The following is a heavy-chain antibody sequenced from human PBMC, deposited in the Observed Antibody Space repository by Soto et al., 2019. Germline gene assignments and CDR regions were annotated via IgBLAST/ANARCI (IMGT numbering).Heavy chain of an antibody. Sequence: QVQLVQSGAEVKKPGSSVKVSCKASGGTFSSYAISWVRQAPGQGREWMGGIIPIFGTANYAQKFQGRVTITADESTSTAYMELSSLRSEDTAVYYCARKDIVVVPAAINNYYYYYGMDVWGQGTTVTVSS. V-gene: IGHV1-69*01. D-gene: IGHD2-2*02. CDR3: ARKDIVVVPAAINNYYYYYGMDV. CDR2: IIPIFGTA. J-gene: IGHJ6*02. CDR1: GGTFSSYA.